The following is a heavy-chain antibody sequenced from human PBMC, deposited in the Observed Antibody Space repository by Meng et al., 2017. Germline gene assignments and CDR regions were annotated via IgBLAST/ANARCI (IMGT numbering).Heavy chain of an antibody. D-gene: IGHD3-3*01. J-gene: IGHJ5*02. CDR2: IKSKTDGWTS. V-gene: IGHV3-15*01. CDR3: ASGKGWFDP. CDR1: GFTVSSNE. Sequence: GAASGFTVSSNEVSWVRQPRGKGLEWVGGIKSKTDGWTSDHATPVKSTFTISRDDSKNTLYLQMDGVRAEDTSVYDCASGKGWFDPWGQGTLVTVSS.